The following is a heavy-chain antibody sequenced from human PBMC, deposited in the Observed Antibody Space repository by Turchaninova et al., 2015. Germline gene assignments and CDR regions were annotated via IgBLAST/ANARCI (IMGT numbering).Heavy chain of an antibody. V-gene: IGHV4-34*01. CDR2: INHSGST. CDR1: GGSFSGYY. D-gene: IGHD6-13*01. Sequence: QVQLQQWGAGLLKPSETLSLTCAVYGGSFSGYYWSWLRQPPGQGLEWVGEINHSGSTNYNPSLKSRVTISVDTSKNQFSLKLSSVTAADTAVYYCAKAAAGSYYYYYYYGMDVWGQGTTVTVSS. CDR3: AKAAAGSYYYYYYYGMDV. J-gene: IGHJ6*02.